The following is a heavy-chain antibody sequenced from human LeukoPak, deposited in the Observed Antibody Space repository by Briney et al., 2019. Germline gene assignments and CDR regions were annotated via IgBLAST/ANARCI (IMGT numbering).Heavy chain of an antibody. V-gene: IGHV4-59*01. D-gene: IGHD3-10*01. CDR3: ARASRGDVGGVDS. Sequence: SETLSLTCTVSGGSISNYYWNWIRQPPGKGLEWIGYIYYSGNTNYNPPLKSRVTISIDTSKNQFSLKLGSVTAADTAVYYCARASRGDVGGVDSWGQGTLVTVSS. CDR1: GGSISNYY. CDR2: IYYSGNT. J-gene: IGHJ5*02.